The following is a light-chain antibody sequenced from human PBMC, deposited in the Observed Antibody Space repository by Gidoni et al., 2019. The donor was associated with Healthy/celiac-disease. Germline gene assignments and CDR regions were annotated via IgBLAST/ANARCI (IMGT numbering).Light chain of an antibody. CDR2: WAS. Sequence: DIVMTQSPDSLAVSLGERATINCKSSQSVLYSSNNKNYLAWYQQKPGQPPKLLIYWASTRESGVPDRFSGSGSGTDFTLTISSLQAEDVAVYYCQQDYSTPRTFXQXTKVEIK. CDR1: QSVLYSSNNKNY. J-gene: IGKJ1*01. V-gene: IGKV4-1*01. CDR3: QQDYSTPRT.